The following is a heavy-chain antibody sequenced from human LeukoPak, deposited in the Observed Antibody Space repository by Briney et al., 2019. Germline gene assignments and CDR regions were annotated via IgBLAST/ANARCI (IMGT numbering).Heavy chain of an antibody. J-gene: IGHJ3*02. Sequence: PGTSLRLSCAASGFTFSSYSMNWVRQAPGKGLEWVSYISSSSSTIYYADSVKGRFTISRDNAKNSLYLQMNSLRAEDTAVYYCARGGGVITPLDAFDIWGQGTMVTVSS. CDR2: ISSSSSTI. CDR1: GFTFSSYS. D-gene: IGHD3-22*01. V-gene: IGHV3-48*01. CDR3: ARGGGVITPLDAFDI.